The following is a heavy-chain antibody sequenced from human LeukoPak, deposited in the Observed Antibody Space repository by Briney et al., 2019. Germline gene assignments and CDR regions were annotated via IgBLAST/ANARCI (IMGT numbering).Heavy chain of an antibody. Sequence: ASVKVSCKASGYTFTSYDTNWVRQATGQGLEWMGWMNPNSGNTGYAQKFQDRVTMTRNTSISTAYMELSSLTSEDTAVYYCARGEGLTTGTTGYYYGMDVWGQGTTVTVSS. CDR2: MNPNSGNT. D-gene: IGHD1-1*01. J-gene: IGHJ6*02. V-gene: IGHV1-8*01. CDR3: ARGEGLTTGTTGYYYGMDV. CDR1: GYTFTSYD.